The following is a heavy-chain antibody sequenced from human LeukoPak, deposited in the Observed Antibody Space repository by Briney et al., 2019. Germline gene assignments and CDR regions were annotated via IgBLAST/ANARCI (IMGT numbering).Heavy chain of an antibody. D-gene: IGHD4/OR15-4a*01. J-gene: IGHJ1*01. V-gene: IGHV4-34*01. CDR3: ARGQDEAKSHH. CDR2: IHPSGST. Sequence: SETLSLTCEVYGSSFSGYYWSWYRQTPGKGLEWIGEIHPSGSTDYNPSLKSRVIISLDTSKNQFSLKVNSVTDADTAVYYCARGQDEAKSHHWGQGTLATVSS. CDR1: GSSFSGYY.